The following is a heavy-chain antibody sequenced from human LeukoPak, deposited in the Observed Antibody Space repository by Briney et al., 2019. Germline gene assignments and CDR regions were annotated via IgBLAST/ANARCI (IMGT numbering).Heavy chain of an antibody. CDR1: GASISGYY. D-gene: IGHD6-13*01. CDR2: IISTGTI. Sequence: SETLSLTCTVSGASISGYYWSWIRQPPGKRLEWIGYIISTGTINYNPSLKSRVTISIDTSKNQFSLKLSSVTAADTAVYYCARGLRYSSSWNHYYYYYMDVWGKGTTVTVSS. V-gene: IGHV4-59*12. CDR3: ARGLRYSSSWNHYYYYYMDV. J-gene: IGHJ6*03.